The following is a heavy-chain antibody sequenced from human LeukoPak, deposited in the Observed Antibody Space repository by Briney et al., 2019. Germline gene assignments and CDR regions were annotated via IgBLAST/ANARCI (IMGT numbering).Heavy chain of an antibody. CDR2: ISRDGGTI. Sequence: GGSLRLSCAASGFTYSSYSMSWVRQAPGKGLEWVSFISRDGGTIDYADSVKGRFTISRDNAKNSLYLQMSRLRGEDTAVYYCARKGITVTTFDYWGQGTLVTVSS. CDR1: GFTYSSYS. J-gene: IGHJ4*02. CDR3: ARKGITVTTFDY. V-gene: IGHV3-48*04. D-gene: IGHD4-17*01.